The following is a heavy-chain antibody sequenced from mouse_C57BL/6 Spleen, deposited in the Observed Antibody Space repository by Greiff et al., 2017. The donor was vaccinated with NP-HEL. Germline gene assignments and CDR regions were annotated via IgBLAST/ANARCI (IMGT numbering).Heavy chain of an antibody. Sequence: EVQGVESGGDLVKPGGSLKLSCAASGFTFSSYGMSWVRQTPDKRLEWVATISSGGSYTYYPDSVKGRFTISRDNAKNTLYLQMSSLKSEDTAMYYCARQLRLLYFDYWGQGTTLTVSS. CDR1: GFTFSSYG. J-gene: IGHJ2*01. D-gene: IGHD3-2*02. CDR2: ISSGGSYT. V-gene: IGHV5-6*01. CDR3: ARQLRLLYFDY.